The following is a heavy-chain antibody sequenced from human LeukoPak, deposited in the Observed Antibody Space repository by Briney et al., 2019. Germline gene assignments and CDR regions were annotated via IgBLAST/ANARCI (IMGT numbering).Heavy chain of an antibody. Sequence: SETLSLTCTVSGVSINNYLWSWIRQPPGKGLEWIGYVHYRGSTKYNPSLKSRVTISVDTSKNQFSLRLTSVTGADTAKYYCARTSDTSGSYSGGHIWGQGTLVTVSA. J-gene: IGHJ3*02. CDR2: VHYRGST. CDR3: ARTSDTSGSYSGGHI. D-gene: IGHD6-19*01. V-gene: IGHV4-59*01. CDR1: GVSINNYL.